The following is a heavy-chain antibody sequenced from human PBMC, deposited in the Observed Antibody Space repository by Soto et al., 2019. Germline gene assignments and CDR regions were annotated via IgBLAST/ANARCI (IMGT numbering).Heavy chain of an antibody. J-gene: IGHJ6*02. CDR3: ARENYYYCMDV. Sequence: EVQLVESGGGLVQPGGSLRLSCAASGFTVSVNLMNWVRQAPGKGLEWVSVINSGGSTDYADSVKGRFTISRDISKNTLYLQMNSLRAEDTAVYYCARENYYYCMDVWAKGPRSPSP. CDR1: GFTVSVNL. CDR2: INSGGST. V-gene: IGHV3-66*01.